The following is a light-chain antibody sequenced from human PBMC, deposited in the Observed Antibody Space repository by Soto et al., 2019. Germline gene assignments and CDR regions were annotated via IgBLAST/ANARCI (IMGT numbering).Light chain of an antibody. CDR1: QXVLYSSNNKNY. J-gene: IGKJ1*01. V-gene: IGKV4-1*01. CDR3: LQYHNLWA. CDR2: RAS. Sequence: DIVVTQSPDCLAVSLGERATXXXXXXQXVLYSSNNKNYVAWYQKRPRQAPRLIIYRASTRATGVPASISSSGSGTEFTLTISRLQSEDFAVYSCLQYHNLWAFGQGTKVDIK.